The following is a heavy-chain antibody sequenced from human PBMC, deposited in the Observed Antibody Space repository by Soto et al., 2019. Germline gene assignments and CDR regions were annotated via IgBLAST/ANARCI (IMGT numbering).Heavy chain of an antibody. CDR3: ARHGAYDILTRYSDY. CDR2: IYYSGST. CDR1: GGSISSYY. D-gene: IGHD3-9*01. Sequence: SETLSLTCTVSGGSISSYYWSWIRQPPGKGLEWIGYIYYSGSTNYNPSLKSRVTISVDTSKNQFSLKLSSVTAADTAVYYCARHGAYDILTRYSDYWGQGTLVTVSS. V-gene: IGHV4-59*08. J-gene: IGHJ4*02.